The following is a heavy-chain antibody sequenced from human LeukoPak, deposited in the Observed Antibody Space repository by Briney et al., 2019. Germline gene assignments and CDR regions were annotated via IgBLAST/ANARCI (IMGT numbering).Heavy chain of an antibody. CDR2: IIPIFGTA. D-gene: IGHD3-10*01. J-gene: IGHJ4*02. CDR1: GYTFTSYD. Sequence: ASVKVSCKASGYTFTSYDINWVRQATGQGLEWMGGIIPIFGTANYAQKFQGRVTITADESTSTAYMELSSLRSEDTAVYYCAKGMVRGKPIILPPTYWGQGTLVTVSS. V-gene: IGHV1-69*13. CDR3: AKGMVRGKPIILPPTY.